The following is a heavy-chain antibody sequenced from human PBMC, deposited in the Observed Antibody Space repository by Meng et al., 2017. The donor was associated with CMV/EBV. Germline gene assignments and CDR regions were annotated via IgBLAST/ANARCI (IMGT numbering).Heavy chain of an antibody. D-gene: IGHD2-21*01. CDR1: RFVFSNYE. CDR2: ISSSGSTI. CDR3: ARVVVRSSSGVDY. Sequence: GGSLRLSCVVSRFVFSNYEMNWVRQAPGKRLEWLSSISSSGSTIHYADSVKGRFTISRDNAKNSLYLQMNSLRAEDSGIYYCARVVVRSSSGVDYWGQGTLVTVSS. V-gene: IGHV3-48*03. J-gene: IGHJ4*02.